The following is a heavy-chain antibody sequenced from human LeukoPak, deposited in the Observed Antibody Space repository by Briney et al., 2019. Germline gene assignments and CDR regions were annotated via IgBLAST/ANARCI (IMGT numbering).Heavy chain of an antibody. D-gene: IGHD2-2*01. J-gene: IGHJ4*02. CDR2: IYYSGNT. Sequence: SETLSLACTVSGGSITSSSHYWGWIRQPPGEGLEWIGSIYYSGNTYYNPSLKSRVTISIDTSKNQFSLKLSSVTAADTAVYYCARHANIAVVPAAKAFDYWGQGTLVTVSS. CDR1: GGSITSSSHY. CDR3: ARHANIAVVPAAKAFDY. V-gene: IGHV4-39*01.